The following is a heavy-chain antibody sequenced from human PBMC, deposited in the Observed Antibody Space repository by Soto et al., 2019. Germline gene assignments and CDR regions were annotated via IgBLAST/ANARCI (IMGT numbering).Heavy chain of an antibody. D-gene: IGHD6-6*01. CDR2: IKSKTDGGTT. V-gene: IGHV3-15*07. J-gene: IGHJ4*02. CDR1: GFSFNDAW. Sequence: EVQLVESGGDLVKPGGSLRLSCAASGFSFNDAWMKWFRQAPGKGVEWVGRIKSKTDGGTTDYAAPVKGRFTISRDDSQDPLYLQMTSLKTEDTAVYYCTTYSGVAGRPLPSFWGQGTLVTVSS. CDR3: TTYSGVAGRPLPSF.